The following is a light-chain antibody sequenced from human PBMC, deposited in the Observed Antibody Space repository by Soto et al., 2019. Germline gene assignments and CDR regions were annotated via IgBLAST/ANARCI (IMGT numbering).Light chain of an antibody. CDR2: DVA. CDR1: SSDVGAYNF. V-gene: IGLV2-14*03. J-gene: IGLJ1*01. CDR3: MSFTSSNTYV. Sequence: QSALTQPASVSGSPGQSITISCTGTSSDVGAYNFVSWYQHYPDKAPKVVIYDVANRPSGVSYRFSASKSGNTASLTISGLQAEDEADYYCMSFTSSNTYVFGTGTKLPVL.